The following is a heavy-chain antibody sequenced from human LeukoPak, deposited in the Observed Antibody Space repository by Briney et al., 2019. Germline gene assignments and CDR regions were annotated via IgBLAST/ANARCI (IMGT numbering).Heavy chain of an antibody. V-gene: IGHV4-34*01. Sequence: KPSETLSLTCAVYGGSFSGYYWSWIRQPPGKGLEWIGEINHSGSTNYNPSLKSRVTISVDTSKNQFSLKLSSVTAADTAVYYCARWYSSGWYVRFDPWGQGTLVTVSS. D-gene: IGHD6-19*01. CDR2: INHSGST. CDR1: GGSFSGYY. CDR3: ARWYSSGWYVRFDP. J-gene: IGHJ5*02.